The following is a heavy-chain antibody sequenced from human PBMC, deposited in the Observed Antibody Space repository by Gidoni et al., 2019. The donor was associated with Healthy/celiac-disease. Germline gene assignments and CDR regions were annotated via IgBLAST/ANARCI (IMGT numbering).Heavy chain of an antibody. J-gene: IGHJ4*02. CDR3: AKDRFRGSGLLDY. Sequence: QVQLVESGGGVVQPGRSLRLSCAASGFTFSSYGMHWVRQAPGKGLEWVAVISDDGSNKYYADSVKGRFTISRDNSKNTLYLQMNSLRAEDTAVYYCAKDRFRGSGLLDYWGQGTLVTVSS. D-gene: IGHD6-19*01. CDR2: ISDDGSNK. CDR1: GFTFSSYG. V-gene: IGHV3-30*18.